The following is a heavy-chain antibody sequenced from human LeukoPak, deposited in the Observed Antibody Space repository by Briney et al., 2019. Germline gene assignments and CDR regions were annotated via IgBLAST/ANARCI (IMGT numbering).Heavy chain of an antibody. J-gene: IGHJ4*02. CDR1: GVPFSNYY. D-gene: IGHD1-1*01. V-gene: IGHV4-34*01. Sequence: SETLSLLCAVSGVPFSNYYWSWVRQSPRQGLEWIGEINHSGYTNYSPSLKSRVTMSIDTSKNQFSLKLTSVTAADAGVYYCTRAVAGHPDWGQGTLVTVSS. CDR3: TRAVAGHPD. CDR2: INHSGYT.